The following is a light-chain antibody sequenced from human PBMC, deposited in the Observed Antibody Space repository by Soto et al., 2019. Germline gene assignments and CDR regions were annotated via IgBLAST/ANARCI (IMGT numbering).Light chain of an antibody. CDR1: SSDVGDFNY. J-gene: IGLJ2*01. V-gene: IGLV2-14*03. Sequence: QSALTQPASVSGSPGRSVTISCTGSSSDVGDFNYVSWYQHLPGRAPKLIIYDVTNRSSGISYRFSASKSGRTASLTISGLQAEDEADYYCSSYSSSPTHVVFGGGTKLTVL. CDR3: SSYSSSPTHVV. CDR2: DVT.